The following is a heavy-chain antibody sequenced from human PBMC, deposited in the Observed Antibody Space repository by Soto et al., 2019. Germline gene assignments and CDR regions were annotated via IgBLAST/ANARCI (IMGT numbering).Heavy chain of an antibody. CDR2: IDGAGRIT. D-gene: IGHD3-10*01. CDR1: GFTPSSSD. Sequence: GGSLRLSCAASGFTPSSSDMSWVRQGPGKGLEWVSTIDGAGRITYYADSVKGRFTISRDNSKSTLFLQMESLGADDTAIYYCVKNSGWLNAWGQGAMVTVYS. V-gene: IGHV3-23*01. CDR3: VKNSGWLNA. J-gene: IGHJ5*02.